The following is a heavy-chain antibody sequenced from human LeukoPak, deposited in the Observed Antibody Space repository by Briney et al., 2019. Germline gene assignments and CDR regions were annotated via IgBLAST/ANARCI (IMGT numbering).Heavy chain of an antibody. J-gene: IGHJ3*02. V-gene: IGHV4-38-2*01. D-gene: IGHD4-17*01. CDR3: ARRDYEYLDAFDI. CDR2: IYYSGST. CDR1: GYSISSGYY. Sequence: SETLSLTCAVSGYSISSGYYWGWIRQPPGKGLEWIGSIYYSGSTYYNPSLKSRVTISVDTSKNQFSLKLSSVTAADTAVYYCARRDYEYLDAFDIWGQGTMVTVSS.